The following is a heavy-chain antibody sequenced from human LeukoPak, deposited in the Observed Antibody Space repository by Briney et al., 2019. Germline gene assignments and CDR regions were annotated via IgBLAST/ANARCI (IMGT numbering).Heavy chain of an antibody. CDR2: IYYSGST. D-gene: IGHD3-10*01. Sequence: SETLSLTCTVSGGSISSYYWSWIRQPPGKGLEWIGYIYYSGSTNYNPSLKSRVTISVDTSKNQFSLKLSSVTAADTAVYYCARDSGFPRANYFDYWGQGTLVTVSS. V-gene: IGHV4-59*01. CDR3: ARDSGFPRANYFDY. CDR1: GGSISSYY. J-gene: IGHJ4*02.